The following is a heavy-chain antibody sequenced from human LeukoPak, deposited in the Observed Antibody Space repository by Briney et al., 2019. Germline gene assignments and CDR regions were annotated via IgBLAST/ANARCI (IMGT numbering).Heavy chain of an antibody. CDR1: GFTFSSYA. CDR2: ISGSGGST. V-gene: IGHV3-23*01. Sequence: GGSLRLSCAASGFTFSSYAMSWVRQAPGKGLEWVSAISGSGGSTYYADSVKGRFTISRDNSKNTLYLQMNSLRAEDTAVYYCAKSLPNYYDSSGYSGFDYWRQGTLVTVSS. J-gene: IGHJ4*02. CDR3: AKSLPNYYDSSGYSGFDY. D-gene: IGHD3-22*01.